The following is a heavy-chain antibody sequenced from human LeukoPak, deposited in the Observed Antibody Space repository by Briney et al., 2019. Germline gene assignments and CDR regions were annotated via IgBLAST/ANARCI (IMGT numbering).Heavy chain of an antibody. CDR1: GYSFTSYW. D-gene: IGHD5-24*01. V-gene: IGHV5-51*01. CDR2: IYPGDTDT. J-gene: IGHJ3*02. CDR3: AKTRDGFLSGAFDI. Sequence: GESLKISCKGSGYSFTSYWIGWVRQMPGKGLEWMGIIYPGDTDTRYSPSFQGQVTISADKSISIAYLQWSSLKASDTAMYYCAKTRDGFLSGAFDIWGQGTMLTVSS.